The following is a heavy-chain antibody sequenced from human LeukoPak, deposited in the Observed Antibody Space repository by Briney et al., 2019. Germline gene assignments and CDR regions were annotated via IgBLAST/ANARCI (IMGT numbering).Heavy chain of an antibody. CDR1: SGSFSGYY. V-gene: IGHV4-34*01. CDR3: ARFALVVDAFDI. CDR2: INHSGST. Sequence: TSETLSLTCAVYSGSFSGYYWNWIRQPPGKGLEWIGEINHSGSTTYNPSLKSRVTISVDTSKNQFSLKLSSVTAADTAVYYCARFALVVDAFDIWGQGTMVTVSS. J-gene: IGHJ3*02. D-gene: IGHD2-15*01.